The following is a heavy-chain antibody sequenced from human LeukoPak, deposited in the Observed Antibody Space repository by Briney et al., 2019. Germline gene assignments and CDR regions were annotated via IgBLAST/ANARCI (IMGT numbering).Heavy chain of an antibody. J-gene: IGHJ4*02. Sequence: GGSLRLSCAASEFTVSSNYMSWVRQAPGKGLEWVSVIYSDGSTYYADSVKGRFTTSRDNSKNTLYLQMNSLGAEDTAVYYCARSPSYYGSAHYFDYWGQGTLVTVSS. CDR2: IYSDGST. CDR3: ARSPSYYGSAHYFDY. CDR1: EFTVSSNY. D-gene: IGHD3-10*01. V-gene: IGHV3-53*01.